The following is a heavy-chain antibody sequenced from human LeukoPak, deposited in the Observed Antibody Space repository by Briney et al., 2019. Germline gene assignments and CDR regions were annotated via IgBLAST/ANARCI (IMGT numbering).Heavy chain of an antibody. CDR2: IKQVGTEK. CDR3: ERERGSGSYHPFDP. CDR1: GFTFSSYW. Sequence: PGGSLRLSCVASGFTFSSYWMSWVRQAPGEGLEWVANIKQVGTEKNYVDSVKGRFTISRDNAKNSLYLQMTSLRGEDTAVYYCERERGSGSYHPFDPWGQGTLATVSS. V-gene: IGHV3-7*01. D-gene: IGHD3-10*01. J-gene: IGHJ5*02.